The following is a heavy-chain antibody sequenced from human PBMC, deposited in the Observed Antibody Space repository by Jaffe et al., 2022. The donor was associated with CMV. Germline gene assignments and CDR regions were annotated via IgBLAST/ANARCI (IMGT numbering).Heavy chain of an antibody. CDR2: IKQDGSEK. CDR1: GFTFSSYW. V-gene: IGHV3-7*03. Sequence: EVQLVESGGGLVQPGGSLRLSCAASGFTFSSYWMSWVRQAPGKGLEWVANIKQDGSEKYYVDSVKGRFTISRDNAKNSLYLQMNSLRAEDTAVYYCARWWVGYYDSSGYSDYWGQGTLVTVSS. D-gene: IGHD3-22*01. CDR3: ARWWVGYYDSSGYSDY. J-gene: IGHJ4*02.